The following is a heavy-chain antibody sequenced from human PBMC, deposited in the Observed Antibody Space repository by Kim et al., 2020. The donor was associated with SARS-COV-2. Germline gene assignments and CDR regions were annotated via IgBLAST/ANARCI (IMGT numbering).Heavy chain of an antibody. CDR3: ARLSDIVATVDY. D-gene: IGHD5-12*01. Sequence: TRYSPSFKGQVTISADKTISTGYLQWSSLKDSDTAMYYCARLSDIVATVDYWGQGTLVTVSS. J-gene: IGHJ4*02. V-gene: IGHV5-51*01. CDR2: T.